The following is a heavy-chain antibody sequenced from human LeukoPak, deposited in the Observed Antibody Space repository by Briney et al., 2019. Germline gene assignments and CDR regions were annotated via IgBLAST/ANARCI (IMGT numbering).Heavy chain of an antibody. CDR1: GGSISSSSYY. CDR2: MYNVGST. D-gene: IGHD6-19*01. J-gene: IGHJ4*02. V-gene: IGHV4-39*01. CDR3: ARTRPWGSGWYDY. Sequence: SETLSLTCSVSGGSISSSSYYWGWIRQPPGKGLEWIGSMYNVGSTYYNPSLKSRVTISGGTSKNQFSLKLAPSDVTGTAVYYCARTRPWGSGWYDYWGLGTLVTVSS.